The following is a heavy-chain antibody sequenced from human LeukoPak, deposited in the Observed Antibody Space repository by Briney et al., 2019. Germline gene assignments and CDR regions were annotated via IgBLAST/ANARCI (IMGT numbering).Heavy chain of an antibody. CDR1: GLTFSSYS. CDR3: ARDTTGQQLAPGFFDY. V-gene: IGHV3-21*01. J-gene: IGHJ4*02. D-gene: IGHD6-13*01. CDR2: ISSSSSYI. Sequence: GGSLRLSCAASGLTFSSYSMNWVRQAPGKGLEWVSSISSSSSYIYYADSVKGRFTISRDNAKNSLYLQMNSLRAEDTAVYYCARDTTGQQLAPGFFDYWGQGTLVTVSS.